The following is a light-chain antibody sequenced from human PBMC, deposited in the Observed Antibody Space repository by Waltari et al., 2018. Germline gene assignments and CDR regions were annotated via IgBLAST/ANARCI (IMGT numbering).Light chain of an antibody. CDR1: QSVSSY. V-gene: IGKV3-11*01. CDR3: QQRSNWPSFT. Sequence: EIVLTQSPATLSLSPGESATLSCRASQSVSSYLAWYQQKPGQAPRLLIYDASNRATGIPARFSGSGSGTDFTLTITTLEPEDFAVYYCQQRSNWPSFTFGPGTKVDMK. J-gene: IGKJ3*01. CDR2: DAS.